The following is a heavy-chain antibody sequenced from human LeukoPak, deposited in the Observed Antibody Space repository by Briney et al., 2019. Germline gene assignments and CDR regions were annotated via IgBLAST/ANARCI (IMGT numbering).Heavy chain of an antibody. D-gene: IGHD3-3*01. J-gene: IGHJ4*02. CDR1: GYTFTSYD. V-gene: IGHV1-8*03. CDR3: ARGPHVMYYDFWSGYYYYFDY. Sequence: ASVKVSCKASGYTFTSYDINWVRQATGQGLEWMGWMNPNSGNTGYAQKFQGRVTITRNTSISTAYMELSSVRSEDTAVYYCARGPHVMYYDFWSGYYYYFDYWGQGTLVTVSS. CDR2: MNPNSGNT.